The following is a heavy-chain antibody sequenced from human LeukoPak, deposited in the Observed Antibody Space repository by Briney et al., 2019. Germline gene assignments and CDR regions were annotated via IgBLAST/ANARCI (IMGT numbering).Heavy chain of an antibody. D-gene: IGHD2-2*01. V-gene: IGHV4-39*07. J-gene: IGHJ3*02. Sequence: SETLSLTCTVSGGSISSYYWSWIRQPPGKGLEWIGSIYYSGSTYYNPSLKSRVTISVDTSKNQFSLKLSSVTAADTAVYYCARSYSGYCSSTSCYDSAFDIWGQGTMVTVSS. CDR3: ARSYSGYCSSTSCYDSAFDI. CDR1: GGSISSYY. CDR2: IYYSGST.